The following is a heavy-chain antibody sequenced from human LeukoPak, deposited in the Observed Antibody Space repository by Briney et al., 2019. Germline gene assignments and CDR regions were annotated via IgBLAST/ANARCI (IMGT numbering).Heavy chain of an antibody. CDR1: GGSISSYY. Sequence: SGTLSLTCTVSGGSISSYYWSWIRQAPGKGLEWIGSIYYSGSTYYNPSLKSRVTISVDTSKNQFSLKLSSVTAADTAVYYCARRYYYGSGNYYNVGNWFDPWGQGTLVTVSS. CDR2: IYYSGST. V-gene: IGHV4-39*01. CDR3: ARRYYYGSGNYYNVGNWFDP. D-gene: IGHD3-10*01. J-gene: IGHJ5*02.